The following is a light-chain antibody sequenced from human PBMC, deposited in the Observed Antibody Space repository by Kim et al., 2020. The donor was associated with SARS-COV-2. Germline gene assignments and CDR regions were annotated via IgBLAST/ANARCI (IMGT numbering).Light chain of an antibody. CDR1: QSVGSNY. CDR3: QQYDSSPLT. CDR2: GVS. V-gene: IGKV3-20*01. Sequence: SPGERATLSCRASQSVGSNYLAWYQQKPGQAPRLLIFGVSSRATGIPDRFRGSGSGTDFTLSISRLEPEDFAVYYCQQYDSSPLTFGQGTKVDIK. J-gene: IGKJ1*01.